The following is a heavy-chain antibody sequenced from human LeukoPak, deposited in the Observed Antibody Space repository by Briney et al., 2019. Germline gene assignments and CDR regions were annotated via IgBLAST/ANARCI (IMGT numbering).Heavy chain of an antibody. CDR2: INSDGSST. V-gene: IGHV3-74*01. Sequence: GGSLRLSCAASGFTFSSDWMHWVRQAPGKGLVWVSRINSDGSSTSYADSVKGRFTISRDNAKNTLYLQMNSLRAEDTAVYYCAREVDSSGTFDYWGQGTLVTVSS. D-gene: IGHD3-22*01. CDR1: GFTFSSDW. J-gene: IGHJ4*02. CDR3: AREVDSSGTFDY.